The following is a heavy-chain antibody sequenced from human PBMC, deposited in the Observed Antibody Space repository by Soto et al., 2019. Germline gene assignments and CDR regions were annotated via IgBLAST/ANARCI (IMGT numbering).Heavy chain of an antibody. J-gene: IGHJ6*02. Sequence: ASVKVSCKVSGYIISELSIHWVRQAPGKGLEWMGGFDPEDGETIYAQKFQGRVTMTEDTSTNTAYLELRSLRSEDTAVYYCACYDILTGSFLSSAYYFYAVDLWGQGATVTVSS. V-gene: IGHV1-24*01. D-gene: IGHD3-9*01. CDR3: ACYDILTGSFLSSAYYFYAVDL. CDR1: GYIISELS. CDR2: FDPEDGET.